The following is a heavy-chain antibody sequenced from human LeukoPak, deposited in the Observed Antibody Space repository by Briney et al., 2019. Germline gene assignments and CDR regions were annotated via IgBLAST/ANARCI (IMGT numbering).Heavy chain of an antibody. J-gene: IGHJ4*02. CDR1: GGSIGTYY. D-gene: IGHD5-12*01. CDR3: AREGYSGHDFIY. Sequence: SETLSLTCTVSGGSIGTYYWSWIRQPPGKGLEWIGYIYHSGDTKYNASLKSRVTISVDTSKNQFSLRLRSVTAADTAVYYCAREGYSGHDFIYWGQGTLVTVSS. V-gene: IGHV4-59*01. CDR2: IYHSGDT.